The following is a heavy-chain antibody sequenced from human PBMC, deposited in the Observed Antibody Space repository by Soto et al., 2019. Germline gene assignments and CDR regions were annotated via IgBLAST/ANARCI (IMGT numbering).Heavy chain of an antibody. CDR3: ARGTGITGTRVDFDY. J-gene: IGHJ4*02. V-gene: IGHV1-69*02. Sequence: QVQLVQSGAEVKKPGSSVKVSCKASGGTFSSYTISWVRQAPGQGLAWMGRIIPILGIANYAQKFQGRVTITADKSTSTAYMELSSLRSEDTAVYYCARGTGITGTRVDFDYWGQGTLVTVSS. CDR1: GGTFSSYT. CDR2: IIPILGIA. D-gene: IGHD1-7*01.